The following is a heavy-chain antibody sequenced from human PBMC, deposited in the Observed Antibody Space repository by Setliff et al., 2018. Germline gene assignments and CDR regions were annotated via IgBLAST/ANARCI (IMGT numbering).Heavy chain of an antibody. CDR3: ARGSRFGTIVYKGDYYMDV. CDR1: GDTFTNYA. Sequence: ASVKVSCKASGDTFTNYAMTWMRQAPGQGLEYMGWINTNTGNPIYAKGFTGRFVFSLDTSVSTAYLQISSLKSEDTAVYYCARGSRFGTIVYKGDYYMDVWGKGTTVTVSS. J-gene: IGHJ6*03. V-gene: IGHV7-4-1*02. D-gene: IGHD3-10*01. CDR2: INTNTGNP.